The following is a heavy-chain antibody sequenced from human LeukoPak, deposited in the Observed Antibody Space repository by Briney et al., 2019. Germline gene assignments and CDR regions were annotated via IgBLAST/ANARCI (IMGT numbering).Heavy chain of an antibody. Sequence: GGSLRLSCLTSGFDFRGSYMSWVRQTPGKRLEYVANINPTGSGKFYVDSVRGRFTIYRDNTRDSLYLQMNSLRAEDTAVYYCARDLWAGNDYWGRGTLVTVSS. CDR3: ARDLWAGNDY. CDR2: INPTGSGK. V-gene: IGHV3-7*03. CDR1: GFDFRGSY. J-gene: IGHJ4*02. D-gene: IGHD1-1*01.